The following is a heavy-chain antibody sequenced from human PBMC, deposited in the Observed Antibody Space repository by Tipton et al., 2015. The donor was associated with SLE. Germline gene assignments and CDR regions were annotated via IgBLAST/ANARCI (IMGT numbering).Heavy chain of an antibody. CDR2: VSAYNGNT. Sequence: QSGAEVEKPGASVKVSCKTSGYSFTDYDIIWVRQAPGQGLEWMGWVSAYNGNTNYAQKFQGRVTMTTDTSTTTAYMELTSLRSDDTAVYYCATQPPYSGTWYFDYWGQGTLVSVSS. D-gene: IGHD6-13*01. CDR1: GYSFTDYD. V-gene: IGHV1-18*01. J-gene: IGHJ4*02. CDR3: ATQPPYSGTWYFDY.